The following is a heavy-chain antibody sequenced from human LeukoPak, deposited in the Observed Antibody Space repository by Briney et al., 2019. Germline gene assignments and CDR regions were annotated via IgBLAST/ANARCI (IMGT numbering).Heavy chain of an antibody. CDR1: GFTFSTYS. CDR3: ATDGQSSGWYGFDY. D-gene: IGHD6-19*01. J-gene: IGHJ4*02. V-gene: IGHV3-21*01. CDR2: ITSPVGHI. Sequence: PGGSLRLSCAASGFTFSTYSMNGVRQAPGEGLEWVASITSPVGHIYYAGSLKGRITISRDNAKSSLYLQMNSLRAEDTAVYYCATDGQSSGWYGFDYWGQGTLVTVSS.